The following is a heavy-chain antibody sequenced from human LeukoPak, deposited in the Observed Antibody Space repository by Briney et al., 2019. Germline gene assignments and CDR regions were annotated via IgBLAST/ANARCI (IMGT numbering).Heavy chain of an antibody. CDR3: TTVKTTMV. Sequence: QPGGSLKLSCAASGFTFSGSTMHWVRQAPGKGLEWVGRIRSKTDSYPTAYAASVEGRFSISREDSKDTAYLQMNSLKTEDTAVYYCTTVKTTMVWGQGSLVTVSS. CDR1: GFTFSGST. V-gene: IGHV3-73*01. J-gene: IGHJ4*02. CDR2: IRSKTDSYPT. D-gene: IGHD5-18*01.